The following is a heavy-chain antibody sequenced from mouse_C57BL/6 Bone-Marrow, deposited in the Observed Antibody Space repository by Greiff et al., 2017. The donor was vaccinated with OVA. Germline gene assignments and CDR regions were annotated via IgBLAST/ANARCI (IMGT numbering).Heavy chain of an antibody. CDR3: ARCIYYDYDEDWYFDV. CDR1: GYTFTDYY. J-gene: IGHJ1*03. V-gene: IGHV1-26*01. D-gene: IGHD2-4*01. CDR2: INPNNGGT. Sequence: EVQLQQSGPELVKPGASVKISCKASGYTFTDYYMNWVKQSHGKSLEWIGDINPNNGGTSYNQKFKGKATLTVDKSSSTAYMELRSLTSEDSAVYYCARCIYYDYDEDWYFDVWGTGTTVTVSS.